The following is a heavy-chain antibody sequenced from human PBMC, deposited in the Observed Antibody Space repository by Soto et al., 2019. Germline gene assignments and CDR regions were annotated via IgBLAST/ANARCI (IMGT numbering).Heavy chain of an antibody. Sequence: GESLKISCKGSGYSFTSYWISWVRQMPGKGLEWMGRIDPSDSYTNYSPSFQGHVTISADKSISTAYLQWSSLKASDTAMYYCAQGPPHDYDGSGSYLYFQHWGQGTLVTVSS. CDR3: AQGPPHDYDGSGSYLYFQH. J-gene: IGHJ1*01. CDR1: GYSFTSYW. V-gene: IGHV5-10-1*01. CDR2: IDPSDSYT. D-gene: IGHD3-10*01.